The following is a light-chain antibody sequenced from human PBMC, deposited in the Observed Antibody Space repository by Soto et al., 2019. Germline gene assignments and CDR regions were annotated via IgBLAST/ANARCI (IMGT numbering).Light chain of an antibody. CDR1: QSLLHSNGYTD. Sequence: DIVMTQSPLSLPVTPGEPASISCRSSQSLLHSNGYTDLDWYLQKPGQSPQLLIYLASNRASGAHDMFSGSGASKDFTLKISRVEDDEVVDYYCMQTLQTPTFGQGTRLEIK. V-gene: IGKV2-28*01. J-gene: IGKJ5*01. CDR3: MQTLQTPT. CDR2: LAS.